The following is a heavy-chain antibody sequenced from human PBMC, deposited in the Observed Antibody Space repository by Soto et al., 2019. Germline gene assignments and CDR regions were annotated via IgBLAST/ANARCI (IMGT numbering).Heavy chain of an antibody. CDR3: ARDRLQARYDYYYYGRDV. J-gene: IGHJ6*02. CDR2: ISYDGSNK. CDR1: GFTFSSYG. D-gene: IGHD4-4*01. V-gene: IGHV3-30*03. Sequence: QVQLVESGGGVVQPGRSLRLSCAASGFTFSSYGMHWVRQAPGKGLEWVAVISYDGSNKYYADSVKGRFTISRDNSKNTLYLQMNSLRAEDTAVYYCARDRLQARYDYYYYGRDVWGQGTTVTVSS.